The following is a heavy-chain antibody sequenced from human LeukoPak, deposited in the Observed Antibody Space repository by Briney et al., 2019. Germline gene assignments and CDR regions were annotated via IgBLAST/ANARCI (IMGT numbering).Heavy chain of an antibody. J-gene: IGHJ3*02. CDR1: GDSISSYY. Sequence: SETLSLTCTVSGDSISSYYWSWIRQPPGQGLEWIGYIYYSGGTDYNPSLKSRVTISVDTSKNQFSLKLRSVTAADTAVYYCARHVTISGPYDASDIWGQGTMVTVSP. V-gene: IGHV4-59*08. CDR2: IYYSGGT. CDR3: ARHVTISGPYDASDI. D-gene: IGHD5-24*01.